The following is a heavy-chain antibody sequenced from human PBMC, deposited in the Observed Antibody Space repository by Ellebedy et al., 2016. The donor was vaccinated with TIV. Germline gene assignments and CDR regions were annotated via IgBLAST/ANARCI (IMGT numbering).Heavy chain of an antibody. CDR1: AASISTSVYH. Sequence: MPSETLSLTCTVPAASISTSVYHWGWFRQPPGRGLEWLGRIYYCDSTHYNPSRKSQITLSLDTAKNQFSLRLYSVTAAETAVYYCARTDQWQPIEDWGQGILVSVSS. J-gene: IGHJ4*02. CDR3: ARTDQWQPIED. CDR2: IYYCDST. V-gene: IGHV4-39*01. D-gene: IGHD6-19*01.